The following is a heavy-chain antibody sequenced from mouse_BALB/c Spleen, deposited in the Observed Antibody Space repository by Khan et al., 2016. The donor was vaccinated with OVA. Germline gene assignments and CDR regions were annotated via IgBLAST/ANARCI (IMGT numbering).Heavy chain of an antibody. CDR1: GFTFSTYG. J-gene: IGHJ3*01. Sequence: EVQLVESGGDVVKPGGSLKLSCAASGFTFSTYGMSWVRQTPDKRLEWVATVSTGGNYTYYPDTVKGRFTISRDNAKNTLYLQMNSLKSEDTAMFYCARLAYYYDSAGFAYWGQGTLVTVSA. D-gene: IGHD1-1*01. V-gene: IGHV5-6*01. CDR2: VSTGGNYT. CDR3: ARLAYYYDSAGFAY.